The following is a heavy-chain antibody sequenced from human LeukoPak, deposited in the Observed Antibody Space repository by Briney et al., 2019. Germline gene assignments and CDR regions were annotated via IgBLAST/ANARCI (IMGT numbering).Heavy chain of an antibody. CDR2: ISAYNANT. J-gene: IGHJ6*03. V-gene: IGHV1-18*01. CDR3: ARRDSSGFDYMDV. D-gene: IGHD3-22*01. Sequence: ASVKVSCKASGYTFSSYGISWVRQAPGQGLEWMGWISAYNANTHYAQKVQGRVTMTTDTSTSTAYMELRSLRSDDTAVYYCARRDSSGFDYMDVWGKGTTVTVSS. CDR1: GYTFSSYG.